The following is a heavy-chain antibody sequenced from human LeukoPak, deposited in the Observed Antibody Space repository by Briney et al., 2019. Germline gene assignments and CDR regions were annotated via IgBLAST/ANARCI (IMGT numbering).Heavy chain of an antibody. CDR2: INHSGST. CDR1: GVSISSGSNY. CDR3: ASDRIEGDAFDI. Sequence: PSETLSLTCRASGVSISSGSNYWGWIRQPPGKGLEWIGEINHSGSTNYNPSLKSRVTISVDTSKNQFSLKLSSVTAADTAVYYCASDRIEGDAFDIWGQGTMVTVSS. J-gene: IGHJ3*02. V-gene: IGHV4-39*07. D-gene: IGHD2-15*01.